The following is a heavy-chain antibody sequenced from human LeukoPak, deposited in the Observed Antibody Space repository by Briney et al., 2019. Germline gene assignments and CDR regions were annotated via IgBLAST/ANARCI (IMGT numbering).Heavy chain of an antibody. Sequence: PGGSLRLSCAASGFTFSSYGMSWVRQAPGKGLEWVSAISGSGGSTYYADSVKGRFTISRDNAKNSLYLQMNSLRVEDTAVYYCARGWLKGDYWGQGTLVPVSS. CDR3: ARGWLKGDY. CDR2: ISGSGGST. V-gene: IGHV3-23*01. CDR1: GFTFSSYG. J-gene: IGHJ4*02. D-gene: IGHD5-24*01.